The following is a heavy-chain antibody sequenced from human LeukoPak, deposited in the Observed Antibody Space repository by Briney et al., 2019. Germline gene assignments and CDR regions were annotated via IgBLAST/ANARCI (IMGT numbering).Heavy chain of an antibody. V-gene: IGHV3-23*01. CDR3: AKGSCSSTSCYPYYYYGMDV. J-gene: IGHJ6*02. Sequence: PGASLRPSCAASGFTFSSYAMSWVRQAPGKGLEWVSAISGSGGSTYYADSVKGRFTISRDNSKTTLYPQINSLRAEDTAVYYCAKGSCSSTSCYPYYYYGMDVWGQGTTVTVSS. CDR2: ISGSGGST. CDR1: GFTFSSYA. D-gene: IGHD2-2*01.